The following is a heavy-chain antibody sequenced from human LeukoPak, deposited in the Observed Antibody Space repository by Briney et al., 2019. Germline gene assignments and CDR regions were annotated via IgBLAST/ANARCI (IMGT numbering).Heavy chain of an antibody. Sequence: ASVKVSCKASGGTFSSYAISWVRQAPGQGLEWMGRIIPIFGTANYAQKFQGRVTITTDESTSTAYMELSSLRSEDTAVYYCARDGVRVRGPYGDYRYWGQGTLVTVSS. CDR1: GGTFSSYA. D-gene: IGHD4-17*01. CDR2: IIPIFGTA. CDR3: ARDGVRVRGPYGDYRY. J-gene: IGHJ4*02. V-gene: IGHV1-69*05.